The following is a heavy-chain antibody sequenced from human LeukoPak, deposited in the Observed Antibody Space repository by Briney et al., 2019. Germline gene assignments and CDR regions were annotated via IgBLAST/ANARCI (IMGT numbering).Heavy chain of an antibody. CDR2: IYHSGST. CDR1: GGSISSSNW. Sequence: PSGTLSLTCAVSGGSISSSNWWSWVRRPPGKGLEWIGEIYHSGSTNYNPSLKSRVTISVDNSKNTLYLQMNSLRAEDTAMYYCARGPYTGDSPLDYWGQGTLVTVSS. J-gene: IGHJ4*02. V-gene: IGHV4-4*02. D-gene: IGHD2-21*02. CDR3: ARGPYTGDSPLDY.